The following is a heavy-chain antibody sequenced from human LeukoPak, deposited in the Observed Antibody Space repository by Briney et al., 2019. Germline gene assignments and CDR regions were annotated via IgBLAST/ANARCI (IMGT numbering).Heavy chain of an antibody. Sequence: GASVKVSCKASGYTFTSYGISWVRQAPGQGLEWMGWISADNGNTNYAQKLQGRVTMTTDTSTSTAYMELRSLRSDDTAVYYCARDAAPDCSSTSCYPGSYYYYMDVWGKGTTVTVSS. CDR2: ISADNGNT. D-gene: IGHD2-2*01. V-gene: IGHV1-18*01. CDR1: GYTFTSYG. J-gene: IGHJ6*03. CDR3: ARDAAPDCSSTSCYPGSYYYYMDV.